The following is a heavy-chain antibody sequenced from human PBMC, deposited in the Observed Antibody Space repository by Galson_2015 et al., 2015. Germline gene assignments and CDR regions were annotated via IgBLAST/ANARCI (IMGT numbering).Heavy chain of an antibody. CDR1: GYSFTSYW. CDR3: ARLYYGSGSYYRFDP. Sequence: QSGAEVKKPGESLTISCKGSGYSFTSYWIGWVRQMPGKGLEWMGIIYPGDSDTRYSPSFQGQVTISADKSISTAYLQWSSLEASDTAMYYCARLYYGSGSYYRFDPWGQGTLVTVSS. D-gene: IGHD3-10*01. J-gene: IGHJ5*02. CDR2: IYPGDSDT. V-gene: IGHV5-51*01.